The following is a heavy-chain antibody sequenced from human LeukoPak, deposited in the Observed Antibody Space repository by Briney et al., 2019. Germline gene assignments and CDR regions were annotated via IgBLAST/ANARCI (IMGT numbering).Heavy chain of an antibody. J-gene: IGHJ5*02. D-gene: IGHD6-13*01. CDR1: GGSISSYY. V-gene: IGHV4-4*07. Sequence: SETLSLTCTVSGGSISSYYWSWIRQPAGKGLEWIGRIYTSGSTNYNPSLKSRVTMSVDTSKNQFSLKLSSVTAADTAVYYCARDLSSSWTGWFDPWGQGTLVTVSS. CDR2: IYTSGST. CDR3: ARDLSSSWTGWFDP.